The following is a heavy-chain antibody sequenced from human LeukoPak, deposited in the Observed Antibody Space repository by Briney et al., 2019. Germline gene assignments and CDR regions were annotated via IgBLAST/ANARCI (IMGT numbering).Heavy chain of an antibody. Sequence: GGSLRLSCAASGFTFSSYGMHWVRQAPGKGLEWVAVISYDGSNKYYADSVKGRFTISRDNSKNTLYLQMNSLRAEDTAVYYCARGPYSYGDAFDIWGQGTMVTVSS. CDR1: GFTFSSYG. CDR3: ARGPYSYGDAFDI. V-gene: IGHV3-30*03. CDR2: ISYDGSNK. D-gene: IGHD5-18*01. J-gene: IGHJ3*02.